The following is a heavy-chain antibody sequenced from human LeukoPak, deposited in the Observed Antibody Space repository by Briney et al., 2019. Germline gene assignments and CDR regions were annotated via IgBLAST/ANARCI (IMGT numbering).Heavy chain of an antibody. Sequence: PGGSLRLSCAASGNYWMHWVRQVPGKGLVWVSHINSDGSWTSYADSVKGRFTISRDNSKNTLYLQMNSLRAEDTAVYYCARDTRDGYNPFDYWGQGTLVTVSS. CDR1: GNYW. V-gene: IGHV3-74*01. D-gene: IGHD5-24*01. CDR2: INSDGSWT. CDR3: ARDTRDGYNPFDY. J-gene: IGHJ4*02.